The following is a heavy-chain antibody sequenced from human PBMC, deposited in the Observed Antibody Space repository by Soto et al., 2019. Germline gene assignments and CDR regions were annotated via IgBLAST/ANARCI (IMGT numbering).Heavy chain of an antibody. V-gene: IGHV4-59*01. CDR3: ARRYGGNFDY. CDR1: GGSISSYY. D-gene: IGHD1-26*01. CDR2: IYYSGST. J-gene: IGHJ4*02. Sequence: SETLSLTCTVSGGSISSYYWSWIRQPPGKGLEWIGYIYYSGSTNYNPSLKSRVSISVDTSKNQFSLKLSSVTAAGTAVYYCARRYGGNFDYWGQGTLVTVSS.